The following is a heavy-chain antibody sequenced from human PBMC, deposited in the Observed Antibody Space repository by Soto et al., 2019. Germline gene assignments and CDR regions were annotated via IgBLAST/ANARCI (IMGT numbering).Heavy chain of an antibody. D-gene: IGHD4-17*01. CDR1: GYTFTTYG. V-gene: IGHV1-18*04. CDR3: ARVVKAGDYGDYGRYYFDY. CDR2: ISAYSGNT. J-gene: IGHJ4*01. Sequence: QVQLVQSGAEVKKPGASVKVSCKASGYTFTTYGITWVRQAPGQGLEWMGWISAYSGNTNYAQKLQGRLTVTTDTSTNTVYMDLRSLRSDDTAVYYCARVVKAGDYGDYGRYYFDYWGHGTLVTVSS.